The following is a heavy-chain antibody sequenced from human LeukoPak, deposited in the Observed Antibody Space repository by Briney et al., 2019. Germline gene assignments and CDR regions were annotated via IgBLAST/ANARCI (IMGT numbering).Heavy chain of an antibody. D-gene: IGHD3-10*01. V-gene: IGHV3-21*01. J-gene: IGHJ3*02. Sequence: GGSLRLSCAASGFTFSSYTMNWVRQAPGKGLEWVSFITSSSSYIYYADSVKGRFTISRDNAKNSLYLQMNSLRAEDTAVYYCARLMVRGGDAFDIWGQGTMVTVSS. CDR2: ITSSSSYI. CDR3: ARLMVRGGDAFDI. CDR1: GFTFSSYT.